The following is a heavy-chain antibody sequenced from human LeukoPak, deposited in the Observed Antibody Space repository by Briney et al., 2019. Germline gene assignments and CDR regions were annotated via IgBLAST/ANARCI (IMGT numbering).Heavy chain of an antibody. V-gene: IGHV4-39*01. Sequence: SETLSLTCIVSGGSISVTNYYWGWIRQPPGMGLEWIGTIYYSGNTYYNPSLKSRVTISIDTSQNQFSLRLSSVTAADTAVYYCARHEEEDGYNAKPVDYWGQGTLVTVSS. CDR1: GGSISVTNYY. D-gene: IGHD5-24*01. CDR3: ARHEEEDGYNAKPVDY. J-gene: IGHJ4*02. CDR2: IYYSGNT.